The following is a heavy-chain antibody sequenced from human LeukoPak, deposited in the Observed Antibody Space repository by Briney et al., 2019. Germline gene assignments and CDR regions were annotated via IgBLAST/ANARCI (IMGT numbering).Heavy chain of an antibody. D-gene: IGHD2-21*01. V-gene: IGHV1-2*02. CDR3: ARADRLHGGPYLIGP. CDR2: INPNSGGT. J-gene: IGHJ5*02. Sequence: ASVKVSCKASGYTFTGYYMHWVRQAPGQGLEWMGWINPNSGGTNYAQKFQGRVTTTRDTSISTVYMEVSWLTSDDTAIYYCARADRLHGGPYLIGPWGQGTLVTVSS. CDR1: GYTFTGYY.